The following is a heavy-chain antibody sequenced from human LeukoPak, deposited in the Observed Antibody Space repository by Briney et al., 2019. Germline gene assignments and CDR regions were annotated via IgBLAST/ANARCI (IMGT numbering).Heavy chain of an antibody. CDR3: AAYYYDSSGYLNFDY. CDR1: GFTFDDYG. D-gene: IGHD3-22*01. CDR2: INWNGGST. Sequence: PGGSLRLSCAASGFTFDDYGMSWVRQAPGKGLEWVSGINWNGGSTGYADSMKGRFTISRDNAKNSLYLQMNSLRAEDTALYYCAAYYYDSSGYLNFDYWGQGTLVTVSS. J-gene: IGHJ4*02. V-gene: IGHV3-20*04.